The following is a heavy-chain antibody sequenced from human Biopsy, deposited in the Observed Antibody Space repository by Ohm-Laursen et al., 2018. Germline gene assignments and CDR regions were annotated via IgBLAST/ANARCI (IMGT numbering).Heavy chain of an antibody. J-gene: IGHJ5*02. CDR2: LNPVSGNS. CDR1: GYTFTSYD. Sequence: ASVKVSCKASGYTFTSYDITWVRQASGQGPEWIGWLNPVSGNSNFGQKFRGRVTVTSDTSISTAYMELRSLRSDDTATYYCGRAVRNQLLTDPWGQGTLVTVSS. CDR3: GRAVRNQLLTDP. D-gene: IGHD1-7*01. V-gene: IGHV1-8*01.